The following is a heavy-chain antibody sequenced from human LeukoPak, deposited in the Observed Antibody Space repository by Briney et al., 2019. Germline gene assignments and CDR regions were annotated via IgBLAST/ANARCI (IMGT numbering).Heavy chain of an antibody. D-gene: IGHD4-23*01. J-gene: IGHJ4*02. CDR1: AFTFSNYW. CDR2: IKEDGREI. Sequence: QSGGSLRLSCAASAFTFSNYWMSWVRQAPGKGLEWVANIKEDGREINYVDSVKGRFTISRDNAKNSLYLQMNSLRVDDTAVYYCARDRGYSTFDYWGQGTLVTVSS. V-gene: IGHV3-7*01. CDR3: ARDRGYSTFDY.